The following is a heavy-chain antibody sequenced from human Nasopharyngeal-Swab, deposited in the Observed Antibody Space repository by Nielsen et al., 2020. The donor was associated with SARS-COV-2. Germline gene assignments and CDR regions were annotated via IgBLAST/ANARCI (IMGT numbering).Heavy chain of an antibody. D-gene: IGHD6-25*01. CDR3: ARGSAAIGPADY. V-gene: IGHV4-31*03. J-gene: IGHJ4*02. Sequence: SETLSLSCTVSGGSISSGGYYWSWIRQHPGKGLEWIGYIYNSGSTYCNPSLKSRVTISVDTSKNQFSLKLSSVTAADTAVYYCARGSAAIGPADYWGQGTLVTVSS. CDR1: GGSISSGGYY. CDR2: IYNSGST.